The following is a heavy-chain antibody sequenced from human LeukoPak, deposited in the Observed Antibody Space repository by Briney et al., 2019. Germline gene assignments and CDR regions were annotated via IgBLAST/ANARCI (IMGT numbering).Heavy chain of an antibody. J-gene: IGHJ4*02. CDR1: GFTFSSYG. V-gene: IGHV3-30*18. CDR2: ISYDGSNK. Sequence: PGGSLRLSCAASGFTFSSYGMHWVRQAPGKGLEGVAVISYDGSNKYYADSVKGRFTISRDNSKNTLYLQMNSLRAEDTAVYYCANLPSYGLIWGQGTLVTVSS. D-gene: IGHD5-18*01. CDR3: ANLPSYGLI.